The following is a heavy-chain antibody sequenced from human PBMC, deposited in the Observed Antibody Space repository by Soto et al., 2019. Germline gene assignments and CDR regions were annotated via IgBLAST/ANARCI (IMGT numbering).Heavy chain of an antibody. J-gene: IGHJ6*02. CDR3: ARVSYDFWSGYYTYYYYGMDV. CDR1: GFTFSSYS. Sequence: LRLSCAASGFTFSSYSMNWVRQAPGKGLEWVSYISSSSSTIYYADSVKGRFTISRDNAKNSLYLQMNSLRDEDTAVYYCARVSYDFWSGYYTYYYYGMDVWGQGTTVTVSS. D-gene: IGHD3-3*01. V-gene: IGHV3-48*02. CDR2: ISSSSSTI.